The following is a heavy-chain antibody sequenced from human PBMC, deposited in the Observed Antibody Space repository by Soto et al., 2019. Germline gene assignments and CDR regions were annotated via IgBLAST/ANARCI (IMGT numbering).Heavy chain of an antibody. V-gene: IGHV4-59*01. D-gene: IGHD1-7*01. Sequence: QVQLQESGPGLVKPSETLSLTCTVSGGSISSYYWSWIRQPPGKGLEWIGYIYYSGSTNYNPSLKSRVTISVDTSTNQCSLKLSSVTAADTAVYYCAREGLTGTIGLYYYYGMDVWGQGTTVTVSS. CDR2: IYYSGST. J-gene: IGHJ6*02. CDR3: AREGLTGTIGLYYYYGMDV. CDR1: GGSISSYY.